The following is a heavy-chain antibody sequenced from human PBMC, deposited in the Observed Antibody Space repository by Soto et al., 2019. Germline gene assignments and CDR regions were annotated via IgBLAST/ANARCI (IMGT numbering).Heavy chain of an antibody. D-gene: IGHD2-2*01. CDR1: GFTFSSYA. CDR3: AKSHCSSTSCYGGAYYYYYMDV. CDR2: ISGSGGST. Sequence: GGSLRLSCAASGFTFSSYAMSWVRQAPGKGLEWVSAISGSGGSTYYADSVKGRFTISRDNSKNTLYLQMDSLRAEDTAVYYCAKSHCSSTSCYGGAYYYYYMDVWGKGTTVTVSS. J-gene: IGHJ6*03. V-gene: IGHV3-23*01.